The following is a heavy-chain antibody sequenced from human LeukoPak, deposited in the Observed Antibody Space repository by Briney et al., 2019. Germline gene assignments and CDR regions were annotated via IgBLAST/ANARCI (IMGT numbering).Heavy chain of an antibody. Sequence: SETLSLTCTVSGGSISSGHYWGWIRQPPGKGLEWIGSMYHSGSTYYNPPLKSRVTISEDTSKNQFSLKLRSVTAADTAVYYCARGPRFGELLWHWFDPWGQGTLVTVSS. V-gene: IGHV4-38-2*02. CDR1: GGSISSGHY. CDR3: ARGPRFGELLWHWFDP. D-gene: IGHD3-10*01. CDR2: MYHSGST. J-gene: IGHJ5*02.